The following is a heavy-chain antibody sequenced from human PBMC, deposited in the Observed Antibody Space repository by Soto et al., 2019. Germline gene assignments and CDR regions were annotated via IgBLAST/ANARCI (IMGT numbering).Heavy chain of an antibody. J-gene: IGHJ3*02. Sequence: QGPLVQSGAEVKKPGASVNVSCKASGYSFNSHGISWVRQAPGQGLEWLGWISVYDGKTYYAQNLQGRVTMTADTLTSTAYMELRSLRSDDTAVYYCARPDYYNTGSGAFDIWGQGTVVTVSS. CDR1: GYSFNSHG. CDR3: ARPDYYNTGSGAFDI. D-gene: IGHD3-22*01. V-gene: IGHV1-18*01. CDR2: ISVYDGKT.